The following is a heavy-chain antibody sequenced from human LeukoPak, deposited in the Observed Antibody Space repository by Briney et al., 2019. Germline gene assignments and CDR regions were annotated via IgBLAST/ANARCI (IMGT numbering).Heavy chain of an antibody. CDR2: ISSSSSYI. CDR1: GFTFIRYS. Sequence: GGSLRLSCAASGFTFIRYSMNWVRQAPGRGLEWVSSISSSSSYIYYADSLKGRFTLSRDNAKNSLYLHMSSLRAEDAAVYYCAKGNWGERLDWYFDLWGRGTLVTGSS. J-gene: IGHJ2*01. CDR3: AKGNWGERLDWYFDL. V-gene: IGHV3-21*04. D-gene: IGHD1-26*01.